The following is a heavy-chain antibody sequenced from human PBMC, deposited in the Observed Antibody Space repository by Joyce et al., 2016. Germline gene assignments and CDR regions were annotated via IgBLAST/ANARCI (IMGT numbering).Heavy chain of an antibody. D-gene: IGHD2-21*01. Sequence: QLQLQESGPGLVKPSGTLSLTCSVSDDSIRGLNYYWGWVRQPPGKGLEWIGTIYYRGNTYFNPSLKSRATIAVDRIKTQFSLRLTSVTAADTGLYYCARGNSGWFDPWGQGTLVTVSS. V-gene: IGHV4-39*01. CDR2: IYYRGNT. CDR3: ARGNSGWFDP. J-gene: IGHJ5*02. CDR1: DDSIRGLNYY.